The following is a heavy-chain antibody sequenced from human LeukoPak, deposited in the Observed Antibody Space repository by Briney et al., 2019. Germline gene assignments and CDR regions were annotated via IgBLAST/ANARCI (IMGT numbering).Heavy chain of an antibody. CDR1: GFTFSSYS. CDR2: ISSSSSYI. Sequence: GGSLRLSCAAYGFTFSSYSMNWVRQAPGKGLEWVSSISSSSSYIYYADSVKGRFTISRDNAKNSLYLQMNSLRAEDTAVYYCASSRDGYNLGVGAFDIWGQGTMVTVSS. J-gene: IGHJ3*02. D-gene: IGHD5-24*01. V-gene: IGHV3-21*01. CDR3: ASSRDGYNLGVGAFDI.